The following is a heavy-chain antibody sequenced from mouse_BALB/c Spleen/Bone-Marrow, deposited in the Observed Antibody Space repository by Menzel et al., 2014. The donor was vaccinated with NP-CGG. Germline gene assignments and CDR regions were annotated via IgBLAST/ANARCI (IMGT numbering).Heavy chain of an antibody. V-gene: IGHV5-6-5*01. J-gene: IGHJ3*01. Sequence: EVKLMESGGGLVKPGGSLKLSCAASGFTFSSYAMSWVRQTPEKRLEWVASINNGGSTYYPDSVKGRFTISRDNARNILFLQMSSLRSEDTAMYYCARERDYDWFAYWGQGTLATVSA. CDR2: INNGGST. D-gene: IGHD2-4*01. CDR1: GFTFSSYA. CDR3: ARERDYDWFAY.